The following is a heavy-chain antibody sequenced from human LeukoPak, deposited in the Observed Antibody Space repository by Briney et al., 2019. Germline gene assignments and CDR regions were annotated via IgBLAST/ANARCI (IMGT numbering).Heavy chain of an antibody. V-gene: IGHV3-30*04. J-gene: IGHJ4*02. Sequence: QPGRSLRLSCAASRLTLSTYARHWVRQAPGKALERVAVISYDGSNKYYADSVKGRFTISRDNSKNTLYLQMNSLRAEDTAVYYWASIRIAAGDFDYWGQGTLVTVSS. CDR3: ASIRIAAGDFDY. CDR1: RLTLSTYA. CDR2: ISYDGSNK. D-gene: IGHD6-25*01.